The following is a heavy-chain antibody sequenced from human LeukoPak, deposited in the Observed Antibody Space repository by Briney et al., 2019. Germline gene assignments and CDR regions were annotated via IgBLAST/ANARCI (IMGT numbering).Heavy chain of an antibody. V-gene: IGHV3-9*03. CDR3: AKGVGVASLIVDALDM. J-gene: IGHJ3*02. D-gene: IGHD1-26*01. CDR1: GFTFEDYA. Sequence: GGSLRLSCAASGFTFEDYAMHWVRQVPGKGLEWVSGITWNSGSKLYADSVKGRFTISRDNAQKSLYLQMNNLRTEDMALYSCAKGVGVASLIVDALDMWGQGTMVTVSS. CDR2: ITWNSGSK.